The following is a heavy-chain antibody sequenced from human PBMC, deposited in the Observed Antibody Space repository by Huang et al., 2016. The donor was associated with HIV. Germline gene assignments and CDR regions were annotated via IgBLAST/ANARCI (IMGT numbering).Heavy chain of an antibody. CDR3: ARNYDSSGYDAFDI. Sequence: QVQLHQWGAGLLKPSETLSLTCAVYGGSLSGDYWSWIRQPPGKGLAWIGEVNHSGSTNYNPSLKSQVAVSVDMSKNQFSLKLSSVIAADTAMYYCARNYDSSGYDAFDIWGQGTMVIVSS. CDR1: GGSLSGDY. V-gene: IGHV4-34*01. CDR2: VNHSGST. D-gene: IGHD3-22*01. J-gene: IGHJ3*02.